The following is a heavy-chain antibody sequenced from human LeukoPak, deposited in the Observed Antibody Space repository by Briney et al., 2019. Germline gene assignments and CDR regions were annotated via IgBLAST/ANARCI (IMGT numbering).Heavy chain of an antibody. CDR3: ARVPLIVATNYYYGMDV. CDR1: GGSISSGGYY. D-gene: IGHD5-12*01. CDR2: IYYSGST. J-gene: IGHJ6*02. Sequence: ASETLSLTCTVSGGSISSGGYYWSWIRQPPGKGLEWIGYIYYSGSTYYNPSLKSRVTISVDTSKNQFSLKLSSVTAADTAVYYCARVPLIVATNYYYGMDVWGQGTTVTVSS. V-gene: IGHV4-30-4*08.